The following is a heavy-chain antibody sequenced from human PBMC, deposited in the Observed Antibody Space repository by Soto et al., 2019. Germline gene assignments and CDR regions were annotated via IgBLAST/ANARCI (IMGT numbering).Heavy chain of an antibody. CDR2: IILIFGTA. D-gene: IGHD1-26*01. J-gene: IGHJ6*02. Sequence: GASVKVSCKASGGTFSSYAISWVRQAPGQGLEWMGGIILIFGTANYAQKFQGRVTITADESTSTAYMELSSLRSEDTAVYYRARDSYSGSYYGYYYYGMDVWGQGTTVTVSS. CDR1: GGTFSSYA. CDR3: ARDSYSGSYYGYYYYGMDV. V-gene: IGHV1-69*13.